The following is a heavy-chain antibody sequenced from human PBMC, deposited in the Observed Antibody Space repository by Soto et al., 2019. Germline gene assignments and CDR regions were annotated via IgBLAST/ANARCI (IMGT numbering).Heavy chain of an antibody. D-gene: IGHD2-15*01. CDR1: GFTFSNAW. V-gene: IGHV3-15*01. CDR2: IKSKTDGGTT. CDR3: TTENIVTYYYYYYMDV. Sequence: GGSLRLSCAASGFTFSNAWMSWVRQAPGKGLEWVGRIKSKTDGGTTDYAAPVKGRFTISRDDSKNTLYLQMNSLKTEDTAVYYCTTENIVTYYYYYYMDVWGKGTTVTVSS. J-gene: IGHJ6*03.